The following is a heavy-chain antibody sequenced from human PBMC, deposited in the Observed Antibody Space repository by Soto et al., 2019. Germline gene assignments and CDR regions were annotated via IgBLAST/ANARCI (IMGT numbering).Heavy chain of an antibody. Sequence: SETLSLTCTVSGDSVTSTSYYWSWVRQSPGRGLEWLGYSYYNGDANYNPSLKSRVTISVDTSKNQFSLKLTSLTAADTGVYYCAREGGVLRLSNWFDSWGQGIQVTVSS. J-gene: IGHJ5*01. CDR2: SYYNGDA. V-gene: IGHV4-61*01. CDR3: AREGGVLRLSNWFDS. D-gene: IGHD3-3*01. CDR1: GDSVTSTSYY.